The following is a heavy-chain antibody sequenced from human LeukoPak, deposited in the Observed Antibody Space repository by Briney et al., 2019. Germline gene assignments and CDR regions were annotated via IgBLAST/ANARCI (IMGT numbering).Heavy chain of an antibody. V-gene: IGHV3-53*01. Sequence: GGSLRLSCAASGFTVSSNYMSWVRQAPGKGLEWVSVIYSGGSTYYADSVKGRFTISRDNSKNTLYLQMNSLRAEGTAVYYCASMVRGGGPYDYWGQGTLVTVSS. CDR3: ASMVRGGGPYDY. CDR2: IYSGGST. D-gene: IGHD3-10*01. CDR1: GFTVSSNY. J-gene: IGHJ4*02.